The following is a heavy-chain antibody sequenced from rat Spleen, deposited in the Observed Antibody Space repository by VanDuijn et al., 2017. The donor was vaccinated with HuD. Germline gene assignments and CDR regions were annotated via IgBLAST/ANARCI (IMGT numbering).Heavy chain of an antibody. CDR2: VWASGTT. V-gene: IGHV2-72*01. Sequence: QVQLKESGPGLVQPSQTLSLTCTVSGFSLTGYNVHWVRRPLGKGLVWLGTVWASGTTYYNSAVQSRLSISRDTSKSQVFLEMTSLQPEDTGTYYCARHLTTPFDYWGHGVMVTVSS. CDR3: ARHLTTPFDY. J-gene: IGHJ2*01. CDR1: GFSLTGYN. D-gene: IGHD1-10*01.